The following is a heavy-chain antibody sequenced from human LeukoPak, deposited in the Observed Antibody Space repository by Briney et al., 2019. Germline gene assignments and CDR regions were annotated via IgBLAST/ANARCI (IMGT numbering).Heavy chain of an antibody. Sequence: SETLSLTCTLYGCSISSYYWSWIRQPARKRLEWIWRIYTSGSTNYNPSLKSRVTMSVDTSKNQFSLKLSSVTAAVTAVYYCARERFTVSTLYYYMYVWCKGTTVSVYS. CDR2: IYTSGST. V-gene: IGHV4-4*07. CDR3: ARERFTVSTLYYYMYV. CDR1: GCSISSYY. D-gene: IGHD3-3*01. J-gene: IGHJ6*03.